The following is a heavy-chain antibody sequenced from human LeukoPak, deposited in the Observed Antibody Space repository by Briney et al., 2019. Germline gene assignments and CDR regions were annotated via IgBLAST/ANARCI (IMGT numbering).Heavy chain of an antibody. CDR2: ISGSGGST. Sequence: GGSLRLSCAASGFTFSSYAMSWVRQAPGKGLEWVSAISGSGGSTYYADSVKGRFTISRDNSKSTLLLQMNSLRAEDTAVYYCAKVRWDNSGWYYLDSWGQGTLVTVSS. CDR1: GFTFSSYA. V-gene: IGHV3-23*01. J-gene: IGHJ4*02. D-gene: IGHD6-19*01. CDR3: AKVRWDNSGWYYLDS.